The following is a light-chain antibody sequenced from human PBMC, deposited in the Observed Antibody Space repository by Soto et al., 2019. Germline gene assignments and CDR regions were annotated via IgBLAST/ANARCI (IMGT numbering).Light chain of an antibody. CDR2: EVS. Sequence: QSVLTQPASVSGSPGQSITISCTGTSSDIGRYNYVSWYQHHPGKAPKVVIYEVSNRPSGVSNRFSGSRSGSTASLTISGLQAEDEADYYCSSYTTSKTRVFGTGTKVTVL. V-gene: IGLV2-14*01. J-gene: IGLJ1*01. CDR1: SSDIGRYNY. CDR3: SSYTTSKTRV.